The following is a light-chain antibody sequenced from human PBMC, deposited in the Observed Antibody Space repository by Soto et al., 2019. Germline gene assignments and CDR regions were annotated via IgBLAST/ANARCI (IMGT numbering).Light chain of an antibody. CDR2: GAS. CDR3: QQRSNWPT. J-gene: IGKJ1*01. V-gene: IGKV3D-20*02. Sequence: EIVLTQSPGTLALSPWERATRSCSASQSVSSSYLAWXXQTPGXXPXLLIFGASIRATDIPDRLSGSGSGTEFTLTISSLEPEDFAVDDCQQRSNWPTFGQGTKVDNK. CDR1: QSVSSSY.